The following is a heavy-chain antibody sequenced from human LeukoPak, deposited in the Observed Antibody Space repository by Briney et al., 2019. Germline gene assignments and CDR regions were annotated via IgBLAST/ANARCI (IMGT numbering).Heavy chain of an antibody. CDR1: GGSISSYY. V-gene: IGHV4-59*01. D-gene: IGHD3-3*01. Sequence: SETLSLTCTVSGGSISSYYWSWIRQPPGKGLEWIGYIYYSGSTNYNPSLKSRVTISVDTSKNQFSLKLSSVTAADTAVYYCARALRFLEWSDAFDIWGQGTMVTVSS. CDR2: IYYSGST. J-gene: IGHJ3*02. CDR3: ARALRFLEWSDAFDI.